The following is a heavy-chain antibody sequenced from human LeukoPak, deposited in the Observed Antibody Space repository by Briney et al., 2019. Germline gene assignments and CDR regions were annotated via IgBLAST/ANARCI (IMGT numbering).Heavy chain of an antibody. V-gene: IGHV3-66*01. CDR2: IYIGGGT. CDR1: GFTVSSTY. Sequence: GGSLRLSCAASGFTVSSTYMSWVRQAPGKGLEWVSVIYIGGGTYYADSMKGRFTMSRDNSKNTLYLQMDSLRAEDTAIYYCASSRIAGALDYWGQGTPVTVSP. D-gene: IGHD6-13*01. J-gene: IGHJ4*02. CDR3: ASSRIAGALDY.